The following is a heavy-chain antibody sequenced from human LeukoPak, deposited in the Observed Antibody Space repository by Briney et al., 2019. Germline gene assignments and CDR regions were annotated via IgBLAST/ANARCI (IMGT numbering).Heavy chain of an antibody. V-gene: IGHV3-23*01. D-gene: IGHD6-6*01. CDR3: AKVQYSSSSPLDY. Sequence: GGSLRLSCAASGLTFSSYAMSWVRQAPGKGLEWVSAISGSGGSTYYADSVKGRFTISRDNSKNTLYLQMNSLRAEDTAVYYCAKVQYSSSSPLDYWGQGTLVTVSS. CDR2: ISGSGGST. CDR1: GLTFSSYA. J-gene: IGHJ4*02.